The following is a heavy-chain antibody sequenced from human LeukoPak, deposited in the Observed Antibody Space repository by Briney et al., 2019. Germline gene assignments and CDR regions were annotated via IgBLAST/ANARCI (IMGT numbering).Heavy chain of an antibody. V-gene: IGHV1-24*01. CDR1: GYTLTELS. Sequence: ASVKVSCKVSGYTLTELSMHWVRQAPGKGLEWMGGFDPEDGETIYAQKFQGRVTMTEDTSTDTAYMELSSLRSEDTAVYYCARGASYYYDSSGSAPSVGWFDPWGQGTLVTVSS. CDR2: FDPEDGET. CDR3: ARGASYYYDSSGSAPSVGWFDP. D-gene: IGHD3-22*01. J-gene: IGHJ5*02.